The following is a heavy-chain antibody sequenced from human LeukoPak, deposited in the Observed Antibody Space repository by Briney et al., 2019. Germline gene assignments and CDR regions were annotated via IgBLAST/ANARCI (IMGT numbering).Heavy chain of an antibody. V-gene: IGHV3-21*01. CDR2: ISSSSSYI. Sequence: PGGSLGLSCAASGFTFSSYSMNWVRQAPGKGLEWVSSISSSSSYIYYADSVKGRFTISRDNAKNSLYLQMNSLRAEDTAVYYCARDPDSSGSLSWFDPWGQGTLVTVSS. J-gene: IGHJ5*02. D-gene: IGHD3-22*01. CDR1: GFTFSSYS. CDR3: ARDPDSSGSLSWFDP.